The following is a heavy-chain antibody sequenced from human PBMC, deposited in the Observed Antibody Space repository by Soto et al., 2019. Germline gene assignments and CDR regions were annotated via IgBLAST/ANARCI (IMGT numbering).Heavy chain of an antibody. CDR3: ARDGLSWLVLDY. CDR1: GFTFSSYA. CDR2: ISSNGGST. J-gene: IGHJ4*02. Sequence: GGSLRLSCAASGFTFSSYAMHWVRQAPGKGLEYVSAISSNGGSTYYANSVKGRFTISRDNSKNTLYLQMGSLRAEDMAVYYCARDGLSWLVLDYWGQGNLVTVSS. V-gene: IGHV3-64*01. D-gene: IGHD5-12*01.